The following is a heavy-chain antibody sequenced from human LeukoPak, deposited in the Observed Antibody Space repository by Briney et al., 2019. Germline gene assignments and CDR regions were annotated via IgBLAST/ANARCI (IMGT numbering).Heavy chain of an antibody. CDR3: ARDGYGGYSSPGDY. Sequence: AASVKVSCKASGGTFSSYAISWVRQAPGQGLEWMGGIIPIFGTANYAQKFQGRVTITADESTSTAYMELSSLRSEDTAVYYCARDGYGGYSSPGDYWGQGTLVTVSS. J-gene: IGHJ4*02. D-gene: IGHD6-19*01. CDR2: IIPIFGTA. V-gene: IGHV1-69*13. CDR1: GGTFSSYA.